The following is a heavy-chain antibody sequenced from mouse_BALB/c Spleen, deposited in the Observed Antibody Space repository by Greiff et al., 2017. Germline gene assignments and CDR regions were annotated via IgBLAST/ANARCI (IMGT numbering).Heavy chain of an antibody. Sequence: QVQLQQSGAELVRPGTSVKISCKASGYTFTNYWLGWVKQRPGHGLEWIGDIYPGGGYTNYNEKFKGKATLTADTSSSTAYMQLSSLTSEDSAVYFCARWMATPDYYAMDYWGQGTSVTVS. V-gene: IGHV1-63*02. CDR3: ARWMATPDYYAMDY. J-gene: IGHJ4*01. D-gene: IGHD2-3*01. CDR1: GYTFTNYW. CDR2: IYPGGGYT.